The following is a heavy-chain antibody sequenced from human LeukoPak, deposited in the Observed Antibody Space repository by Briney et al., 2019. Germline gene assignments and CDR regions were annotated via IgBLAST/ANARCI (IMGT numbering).Heavy chain of an antibody. J-gene: IGHJ4*02. CDR1: GGTFSSYA. Sequence: ASVKVSCKASGGTFSSYAISWVRQAPGQGLEWMGGIIPIFGTANYAQKFQGRVTITTDESTSTAYMELSSLRSEDTAVYYCAILLSSYDALTPDYWGQGTLVTVSS. CDR2: IIPIFGTA. V-gene: IGHV1-69*05. D-gene: IGHD5-12*01. CDR3: AILLSSYDALTPDY.